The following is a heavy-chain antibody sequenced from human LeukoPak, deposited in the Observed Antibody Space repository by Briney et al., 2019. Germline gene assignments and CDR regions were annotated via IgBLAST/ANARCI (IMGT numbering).Heavy chain of an antibody. CDR2: MNPDSGGT. CDR1: GYTFTSYA. CDR3: ARIMEYYDFTPRGFDI. J-gene: IGHJ3*02. V-gene: IGHV1-2*02. Sequence: ASVKVSCKASGYTFTSYAMNWVRQAPGQGLEWMGWMNPDSGGTNYAQKFQDRVTMNRDTSITTAYMELSRLTSDDTAIYYCARIMEYYDFTPRGFDIWGQGTMVAVSS. D-gene: IGHD3/OR15-3a*01.